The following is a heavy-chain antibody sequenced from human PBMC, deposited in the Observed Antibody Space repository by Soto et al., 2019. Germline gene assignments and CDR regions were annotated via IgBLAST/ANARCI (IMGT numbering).Heavy chain of an antibody. CDR1: GYTFTGYY. CDR3: ARASGTTRVRFWFDP. Sequence: ASVKVSCKASGYTFTGYYMHWVRQAPGQGLEWMGWINPNSGGTNYAQKFQGRVTMTRDTSISTAYMELSRLRSDDTAVYYCARASGTTRVRFWFDPWGQGTLVTVSS. D-gene: IGHD1-7*01. J-gene: IGHJ5*02. V-gene: IGHV1-2*02. CDR2: INPNSGGT.